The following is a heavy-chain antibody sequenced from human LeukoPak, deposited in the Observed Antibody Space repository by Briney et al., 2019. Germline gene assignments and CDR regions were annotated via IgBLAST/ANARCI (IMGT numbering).Heavy chain of an antibody. V-gene: IGHV3-64*02. CDR1: GFSFRNYA. Sequence: GGSLRLSCVASGFSFRNYAIHRVRQAPGKALEYVSVINTDGRITYYADSVKGRFTISRDNSKNTVYLQMGSLRGEDMAVYYCTRDGGSFCDFDYWGQGALVTVSS. CDR2: INTDGRIT. CDR3: TRDGGSFCDFDY. D-gene: IGHD1-26*01. J-gene: IGHJ4*02.